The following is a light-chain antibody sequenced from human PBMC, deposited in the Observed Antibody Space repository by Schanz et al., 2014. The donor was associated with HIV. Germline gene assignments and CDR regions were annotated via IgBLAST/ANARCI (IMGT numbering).Light chain of an antibody. V-gene: IGKV3-15*01. CDR1: QSVTSR. CDR3: QQYSNWPLT. Sequence: EIVMTQSPATLSVSPGERATLSCRASQSVTSRLAWYQQKPGQSPRLLIHAASTRATGIPVRFSGSGSETEFTLTISSLQSEDFAVYFCQQYSNWPLTFGGGTKVELK. J-gene: IGKJ4*01. CDR2: AAS.